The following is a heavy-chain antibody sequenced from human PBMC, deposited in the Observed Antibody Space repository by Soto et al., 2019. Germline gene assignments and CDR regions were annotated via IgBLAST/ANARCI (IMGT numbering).Heavy chain of an antibody. J-gene: IGHJ6*03. V-gene: IGHV4-59*01. Sequence: QVQLQESGPGLVKPSETLSLTCTVSGGSISSYYWSWIRQPPGKGLEWIGYIYYSGSTNYNPSLKSRVTISVDTSKNQFSLKLSSVTAADTAAYYCARDGSSSSSIPAYYYYYMDVWGKGTTVTVSS. CDR3: ARDGSSSSSIPAYYYYYMDV. CDR2: IYYSGST. CDR1: GGSISSYY. D-gene: IGHD6-6*01.